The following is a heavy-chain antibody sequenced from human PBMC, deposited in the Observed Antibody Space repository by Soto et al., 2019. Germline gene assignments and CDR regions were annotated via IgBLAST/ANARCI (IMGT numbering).Heavy chain of an antibody. CDR1: GFTFDDYT. CDR2: ISWDGGST. CDR3: AKAMGGFDWLLPYYYYYGMDV. J-gene: IGHJ6*02. V-gene: IGHV3-43*01. D-gene: IGHD3-9*01. Sequence: PGGSLRLSCAASGFTFDDYTMHWVRQAPGKGLEWVSLISWDGGSTYYADSVKGRFTISRDNSKNSLYLQMNSLRTEDTALYYCAKAMGGFDWLLPYYYYYGMDVWGQGTTVTVSS.